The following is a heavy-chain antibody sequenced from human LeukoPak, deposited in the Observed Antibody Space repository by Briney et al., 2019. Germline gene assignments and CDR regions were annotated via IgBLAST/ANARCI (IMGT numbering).Heavy chain of an antibody. V-gene: IGHV3-48*04. CDR1: GFTFSSYS. J-gene: IGHJ3*02. CDR2: ISSSSSTI. CDR3: ARTYGLDAFDI. D-gene: IGHD3-10*01. Sequence: PGGSLRLSCAASGFTFSSYSMNWVRQAPGKGLEWVSYISSSSSTIYYADSVKGRFTISRDNAKNSLYLQMNSLRAEDTAVYYCARTYGLDAFDIWGQGTMVTVSS.